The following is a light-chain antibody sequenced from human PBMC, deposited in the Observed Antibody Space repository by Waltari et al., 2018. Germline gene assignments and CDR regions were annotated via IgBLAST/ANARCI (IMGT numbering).Light chain of an antibody. CDR1: RSDVGCYDY. CDR2: DVK. CDR3: SSYAVTTTLL. J-gene: IGLJ2*01. Sequence: QSVLTQPASVSGSPGQSITISCTGPRSDVGCYDYVYWYQQQPGKAPKLIIYDVKNRPSGVSNRFSGSKSGDTASLTISGLQAEDEADYYCSSYAVTTTLLFGGGTKLTVL. V-gene: IGLV2-14*03.